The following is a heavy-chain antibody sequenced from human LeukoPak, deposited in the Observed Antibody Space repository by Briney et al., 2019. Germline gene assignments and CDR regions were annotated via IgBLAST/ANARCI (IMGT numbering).Heavy chain of an antibody. CDR3: ARQPYFYYYLDV. J-gene: IGHJ6*03. CDR1: GFAFKNDA. V-gene: IGHV3-23*01. Sequence: GGALRLSCAASGFAFKNDAMTWVRQPPGKGLEWVSPIFGDSTIEYYADSVKGRFTISSDNSKTMLFLHMNSLRAEDTAIYYCARQPYFYYYLDVWGKGTTVTVTS. CDR2: IFGDSTIE. D-gene: IGHD5-18*01.